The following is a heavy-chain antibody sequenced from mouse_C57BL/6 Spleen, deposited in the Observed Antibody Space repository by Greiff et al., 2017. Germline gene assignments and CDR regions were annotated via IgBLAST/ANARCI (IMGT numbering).Heavy chain of an antibody. J-gene: IGHJ2*01. CDR2: IYPGSGST. D-gene: IGHD2-10*01. Sequence: QVQLQQPGAELVKPGASVKMSCKASGYTFTSYWITWVKQRPGQGLEWIGDIYPGSGSTNYNEKFKSKATLTVDTSSSTAYMQLSSLTSEDSAVYYCASPYYGKEEDYFDYWGQGTALTVSS. V-gene: IGHV1-55*01. CDR3: ASPYYGKEEDYFDY. CDR1: GYTFTSYW.